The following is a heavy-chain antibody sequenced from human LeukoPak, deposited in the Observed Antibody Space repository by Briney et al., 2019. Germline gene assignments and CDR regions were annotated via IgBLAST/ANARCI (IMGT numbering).Heavy chain of an antibody. CDR2: ISSSSSTI. Sequence: GGSLRLSCAASGFTFSSYSMNWVRQAPGKGLEWISFISSSSSTIYYADSVKGRFTISRDNAKNSLYLQMNSLRAEDTAVYYCARDRGGSYSAIDYWGQGTLVTVSS. V-gene: IGHV3-48*04. D-gene: IGHD1-26*01. CDR3: ARDRGGSYSAIDY. J-gene: IGHJ4*02. CDR1: GFTFSSYS.